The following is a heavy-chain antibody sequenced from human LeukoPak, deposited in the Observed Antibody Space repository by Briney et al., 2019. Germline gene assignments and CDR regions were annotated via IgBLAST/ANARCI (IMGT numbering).Heavy chain of an antibody. D-gene: IGHD6-13*01. CDR3: AREYQDSSSWYDWFDP. Sequence: ASVKVSCKASGYTFTGYYMHWVRHAPGQGLEWMGLINPNSGGTNYAQKFQGRVTMTRDTSISTAYMELSRLRSDDTAVYYCAREYQDSSSWYDWFDPWGQGTLVTVSS. CDR2: INPNSGGT. V-gene: IGHV1-2*02. J-gene: IGHJ5*02. CDR1: GYTFTGYY.